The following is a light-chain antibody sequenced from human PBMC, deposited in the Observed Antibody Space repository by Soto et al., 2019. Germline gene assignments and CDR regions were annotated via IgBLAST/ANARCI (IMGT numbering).Light chain of an antibody. CDR2: EID. J-gene: IGLJ1*01. CDR1: NSNMGINY. Sequence: QSVLTQPPSVSAAPGQRVTISCSGSNSNMGINYVSWYHQLPETPPKLLIYEIDKRPSGIPDRSSGSKSGTSATLGITGLQTGDEDDYYCATWDSSLGAHVFGTGTKLTVL. CDR3: ATWDSSLGAHV. V-gene: IGLV1-51*02.